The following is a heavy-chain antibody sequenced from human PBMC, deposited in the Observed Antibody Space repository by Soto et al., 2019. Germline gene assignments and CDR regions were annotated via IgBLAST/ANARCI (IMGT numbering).Heavy chain of an antibody. CDR3: ARAYGMATISYYYYGMDV. J-gene: IGHJ6*02. CDR2: IIPIFGTA. CDR1: GYTFTSYG. Sequence: SVKVSCKASGYTFTSYGISWVRQAPGQGLEWMGGIIPIFGTANYAQKFQGRVTITADESTSTAYMELSSLRSEDTAVYYCARAYGMATISYYYYGMDVWGQGTTVTVSS. D-gene: IGHD5-12*01. V-gene: IGHV1-69*13.